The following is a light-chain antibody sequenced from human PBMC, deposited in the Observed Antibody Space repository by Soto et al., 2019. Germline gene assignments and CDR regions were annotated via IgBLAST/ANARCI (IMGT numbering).Light chain of an antibody. CDR3: MQRIQLPET. V-gene: IGKV2D-29*02. Sequence: DIVMTQTPLSLSVSPGQPASISCKSSQSLLRSDGKSSLYWYLQKPGQSPQLLIYGASTRLSGVPDRFSGSGSGTDVTLKSSRVEAEDVGVYYCMQRIQLPETFGQGTKLEIK. CDR2: GAS. CDR1: QSLLRSDGKSS. J-gene: IGKJ2*01.